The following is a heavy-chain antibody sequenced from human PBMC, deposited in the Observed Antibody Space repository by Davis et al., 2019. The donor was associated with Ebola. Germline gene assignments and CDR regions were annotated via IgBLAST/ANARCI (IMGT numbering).Heavy chain of an antibody. D-gene: IGHD2-8*01. CDR2: IYSGGST. J-gene: IGHJ5*02. CDR1: GFTVSSNY. V-gene: IGHV3-66*01. Sequence: GESLKTPCAASGFTVSSNYMSRVRQAPGKGLEWVSVIYSGGSTYYADSVKGRFTISRDNSKNTLYLQMNSLRAEDTAVYYCARADNIVLMVYATWGQGTLVTVSS. CDR3: ARADNIVLMVYAT.